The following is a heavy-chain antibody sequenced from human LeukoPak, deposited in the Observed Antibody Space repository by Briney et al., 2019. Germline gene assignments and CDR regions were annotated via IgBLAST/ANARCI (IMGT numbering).Heavy chain of an antibody. Sequence: GGSLRLSCAASGFTFSSYGMHWVRQAPGKGLEWVAVISYDGSNKYYADSVRGRFTISRDNSKNTLYLQMNSLRAEDTAVYYCAKDHYDSSGYYFPYWGQGTLVTVSS. V-gene: IGHV3-30*18. CDR2: ISYDGSNK. CDR1: GFTFSSYG. J-gene: IGHJ4*02. D-gene: IGHD3-22*01. CDR3: AKDHYDSSGYYFPY.